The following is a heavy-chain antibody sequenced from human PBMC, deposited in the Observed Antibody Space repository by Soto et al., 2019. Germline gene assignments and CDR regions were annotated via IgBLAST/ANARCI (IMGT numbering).Heavy chain of an antibody. D-gene: IGHD5-12*01. CDR3: ARDPVDGYAFFDS. J-gene: IGHJ5*02. Sequence: SETLSLTCTVSGCSISSYYWSWIRQTPGRGLEWIGYIHYSGSTNYNPSLKSRVTISVDTSKNQFSLEVRSVTAADTAVYWCARDPVDGYAFFDSWGQGALVTVS. CDR1: GCSISSYY. CDR2: IHYSGST. V-gene: IGHV4-59*12.